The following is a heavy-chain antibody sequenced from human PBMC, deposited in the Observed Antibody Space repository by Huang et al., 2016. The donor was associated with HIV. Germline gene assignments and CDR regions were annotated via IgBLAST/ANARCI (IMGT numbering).Heavy chain of an antibody. J-gene: IGHJ3*02. Sequence: EVQLVQSGAVVKKPGESLKISCKGSGYTFNGYWIGWVRQMPGKGLEWLGIISPGDSATTYSPSLQGQVTISADKSISTAYLQWSGLKASDTAMYYCARQGVGDFVVEPTGLGAFDIWGQGTMVTVSS. V-gene: IGHV5-51*01. CDR3: ARQGVGDFVVEPTGLGAFDI. CDR1: GYTFNGYW. D-gene: IGHD2-2*01. CDR2: ISPGDSAT.